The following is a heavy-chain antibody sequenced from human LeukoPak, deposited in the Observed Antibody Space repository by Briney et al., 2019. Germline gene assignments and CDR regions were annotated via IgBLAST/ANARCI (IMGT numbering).Heavy chain of an antibody. D-gene: IGHD1-1*01. CDR3: AKDLVGGTTSDAFDI. J-gene: IGHJ3*02. CDR2: ISGSGGST. CDR1: GFTFSSYA. V-gene: IGHV3-23*01. Sequence: PGGSLRLSCTASGFTFSSYAMSWVRQAPGKGLEWVSAISGSGGSTYYADSVKGRFTISRDNSKNTLYLQMNSLRAEDTAVYYCAKDLVGGTTSDAFDIWGQGTMVTVSS.